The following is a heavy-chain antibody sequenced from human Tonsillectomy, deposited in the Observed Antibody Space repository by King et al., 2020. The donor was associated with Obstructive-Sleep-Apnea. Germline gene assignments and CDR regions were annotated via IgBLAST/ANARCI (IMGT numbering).Heavy chain of an antibody. CDR3: ARDLMDILAPNNNLDV. CDR1: GFTFSNNY. V-gene: IGHV3-66*01. Sequence: VQLVESEGGLVQPGGSLRLSCAASGFTFSNNYMSWVRQGPGKGLEWVSVISSGGSTYNADSVKGRFTISRDNSKNTLYLQMNSLRAEDTAVYYCARDLMDILAPNNNLDVWGQGTTVTVSS. CDR2: ISSGGST. D-gene: IGHD3-9*01. J-gene: IGHJ6*02.